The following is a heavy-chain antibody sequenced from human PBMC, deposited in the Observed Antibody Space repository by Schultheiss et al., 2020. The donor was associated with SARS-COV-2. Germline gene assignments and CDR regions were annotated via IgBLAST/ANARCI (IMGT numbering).Heavy chain of an antibody. CDR3: AKASRHCSGGSCLTLDY. CDR2: IWYDGSNK. V-gene: IGHV3-30*02. CDR1: GFTFSSYG. J-gene: IGHJ4*02. Sequence: GGSLRLSCAASGFTFSSYGMHWVRQAPGKGLEWVAVIWYDGSNKYYADSVKGRFTISRDNSKNTLYLQMNSLRAEDTAVYYCAKASRHCSGGSCLTLDYWGQGTLVTVSS. D-gene: IGHD2-15*01.